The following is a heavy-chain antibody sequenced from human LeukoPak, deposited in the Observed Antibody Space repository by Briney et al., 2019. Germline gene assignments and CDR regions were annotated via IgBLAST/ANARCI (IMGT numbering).Heavy chain of an antibody. CDR1: GGSFSGYY. CDR2: INHSGST. CDR3: ARSSGHCSGGSCYGY. J-gene: IGHJ4*02. Sequence: SETLSLTCAVYGGSFSGYYWSWIRQPPVKGLEWIGEINHSGSTNYNPSLKSRVTISVDTSKNQFSLKLSSVTAADTAVYYCARSSGHCSGGSCYGYWGQGTLVTVSS. D-gene: IGHD2-15*01. V-gene: IGHV4-34*01.